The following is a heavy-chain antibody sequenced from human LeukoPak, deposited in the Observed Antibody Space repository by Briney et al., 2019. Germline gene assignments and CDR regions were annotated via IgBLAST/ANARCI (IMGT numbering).Heavy chain of an antibody. CDR1: GFTFSSYA. CDR2: ISYDGSNK. CDR3: ARELGDDSSGYYATNWFDP. Sequence: GGSLRLSCAASGFTFSSYAMHWVRQAPGKGLEWVAVISYDGSNKYYADSVKGRFTISRDNSKNTLYLQMNSLRAEDTAVYYCARELGDDSSGYYATNWFDPWGQGTLVTVSS. D-gene: IGHD3-22*01. J-gene: IGHJ5*02. V-gene: IGHV3-30*07.